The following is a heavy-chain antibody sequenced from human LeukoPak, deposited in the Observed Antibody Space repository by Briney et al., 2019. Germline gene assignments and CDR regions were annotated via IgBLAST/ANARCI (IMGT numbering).Heavy chain of an antibody. CDR2: IIPLLGVT. CDR3: ASEPSRLDNWDGDS. Sequence: SVKVSCKASGGTFSSYAINWVRQAPGQGLEWMGRIIPLLGVTNYAPKFQDRLTITAGKSTGTAYMELDSLGSEDTAMYYCASEPSRLDNWDGDSWGQGTLVTVSS. V-gene: IGHV1-69*04. J-gene: IGHJ4*02. CDR1: GGTFSSYA. D-gene: IGHD1-20*01.